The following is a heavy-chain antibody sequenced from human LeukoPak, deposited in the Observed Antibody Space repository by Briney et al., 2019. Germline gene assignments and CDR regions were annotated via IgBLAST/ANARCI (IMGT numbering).Heavy chain of an antibody. Sequence: TGGSLRLSCAASGFTFSSYAMSWVRQAPGKGLEWVSAISGSGGSTYYADSVKGRFTISRDNSKNTLYLEMESLRAEDTAVYYCAKHRDWPTYFAMDVWGQGTTVTVSS. CDR1: GFTFSSYA. V-gene: IGHV3-23*01. D-gene: IGHD2-21*02. CDR2: ISGSGGST. J-gene: IGHJ6*02. CDR3: AKHRDWPTYFAMDV.